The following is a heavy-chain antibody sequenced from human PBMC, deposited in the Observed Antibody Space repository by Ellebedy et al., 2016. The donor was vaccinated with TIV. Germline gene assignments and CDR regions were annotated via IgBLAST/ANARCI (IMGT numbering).Heavy chain of an antibody. J-gene: IGHJ2*01. CDR3: ARKGYYDILTGYSDWYFDL. Sequence: MPSETLSLTCTVSGGSISSYYWSWIRQPPGKGLEWIGYIYYSGSTNYNPSLKSRVTISVDTSKNQFSLKLSSVTAADTAVYYCARKGYYDILTGYSDWYFDLWGRGTLVTVSS. D-gene: IGHD3-9*01. CDR2: IYYSGST. V-gene: IGHV4-59*01. CDR1: GGSISSYY.